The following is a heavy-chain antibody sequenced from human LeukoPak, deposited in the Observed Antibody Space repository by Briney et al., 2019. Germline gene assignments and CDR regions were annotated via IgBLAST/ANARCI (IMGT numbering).Heavy chain of an antibody. D-gene: IGHD3-10*01. CDR2: IYYSGST. Sequence: PSETLSLTCTVSGGSISSGGYYWSWIRQHPGKGLEWIGYIYYSGSTYYNPSLKSRVTISVDTSKNQFSLKLSSVTAADTAVYYCARVRYYGSENFDYWGQGTLVTVSS. V-gene: IGHV4-31*03. CDR1: GGSISSGGYY. CDR3: ARVRYYGSENFDY. J-gene: IGHJ4*02.